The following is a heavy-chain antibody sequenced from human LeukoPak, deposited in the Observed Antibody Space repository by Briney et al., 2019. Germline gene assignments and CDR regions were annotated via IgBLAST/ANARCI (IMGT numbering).Heavy chain of an antibody. V-gene: IGHV4-34*01. CDR1: GGSFSGYY. D-gene: IGHD3-9*01. Sequence: PSETLSLTCAVYGGSFSGYYWSWIRQPPGKGLEWIGSIYYSGSTYYNPSLKSRVTISVDTSKNQFSLKLSSVTAADTAVYYCARGEDILTGYALLDYWGQGTLVTVSS. CDR3: ARGEDILTGYALLDY. J-gene: IGHJ4*02. CDR2: IYYSGST.